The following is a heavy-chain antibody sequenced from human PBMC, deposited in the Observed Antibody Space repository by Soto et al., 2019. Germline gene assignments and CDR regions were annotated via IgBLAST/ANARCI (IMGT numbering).Heavy chain of an antibody. D-gene: IGHD3-10*01. CDR2: ISSGSSYI. CDR3: ARDRFKRRGGYYPYSGMDV. J-gene: IGHJ6*02. Sequence: DVQLEESGGGLVKPGGSLRLSCVASEFTFSVYSMNWVRQAPGKGLEWVSSISSGSSYIYYADSVKGRFTISRDNDKSSLFLHMNSLRVDDTAVYYCARDRFKRRGGYYPYSGMDVWGQGARVTVSS. V-gene: IGHV3-21*02. CDR1: EFTFSVYS.